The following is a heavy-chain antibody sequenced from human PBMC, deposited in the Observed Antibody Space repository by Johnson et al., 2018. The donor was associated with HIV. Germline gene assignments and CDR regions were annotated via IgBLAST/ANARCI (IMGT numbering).Heavy chain of an antibody. D-gene: IGHD3-10*01. V-gene: IGHV3-74*03. J-gene: IGHJ3*02. CDR1: GFTFSTNW. CDR2: INSDGSST. Sequence: VQLVESGGGLIQPGGSLRLSCVGSGFTFSTNWMHWVRQAPGKGPVWVSRINSDGSSTSYADSVKGRFTISRDNAKNTLYLQMDSLGAEDTAVYYCARVQLLADDVFNIWGQGTMVTVAS. CDR3: ARVQLLADDVFNI.